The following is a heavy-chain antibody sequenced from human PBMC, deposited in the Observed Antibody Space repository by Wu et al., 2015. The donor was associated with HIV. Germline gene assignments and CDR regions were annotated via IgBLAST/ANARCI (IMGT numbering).Heavy chain of an antibody. V-gene: IGHV1-2*02. CDR3: AINTDSVATSLYSLGV. CDR2: INPLFGTT. Sequence: QVQLVQSGAEVKKPGASVKVSCKASGYTFTGYYMHWVRQAPGQGLEWMGGINPLFGTTKFAQKFLGRLTITTDELMTTAYMELSSLKSEDTAVYYCAINTDSVATSLYSLGVWGQGTVVTVSS. D-gene: IGHD5-12*01. CDR1: GYTFTGYY. J-gene: IGHJ6*02.